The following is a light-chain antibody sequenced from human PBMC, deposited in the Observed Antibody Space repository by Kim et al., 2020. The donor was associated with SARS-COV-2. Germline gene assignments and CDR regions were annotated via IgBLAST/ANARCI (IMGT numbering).Light chain of an antibody. CDR3: QSADSSGMV. CDR1: AMPKQY. CDR2: KDS. Sequence: SGSPGQTARITCSGDAMPKQYAYWYQQKPGQAPVLVIYKDSERPSGIPERFSGSSSGTTVTLTISGVQAEDEADYYCQSADSSGMVFGTGTKVTVL. J-gene: IGLJ1*01. V-gene: IGLV3-25*03.